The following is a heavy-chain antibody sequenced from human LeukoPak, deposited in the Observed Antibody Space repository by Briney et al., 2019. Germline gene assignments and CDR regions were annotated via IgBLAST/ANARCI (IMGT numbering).Heavy chain of an antibody. D-gene: IGHD3-10*01. CDR3: ARGRGPPNTNRDFYYYYYMDV. J-gene: IGHJ6*03. CDR1: GYTFTNYA. V-gene: IGHV1-3*03. Sequence: EASLKVSCKASGYTFTNYAIHWGRQAPGQRFEWMGWINAANGHTKYSQQFHDRITITRDTSATTPYMELSNLRSDDMALYYCARGRGPPNTNRDFYYYYYMDVWGTGTTVTISS. CDR2: INAANGHT.